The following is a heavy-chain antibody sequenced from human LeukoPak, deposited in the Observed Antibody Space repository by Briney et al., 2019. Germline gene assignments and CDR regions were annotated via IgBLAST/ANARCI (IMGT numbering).Heavy chain of an antibody. CDR1: GFTFNNYA. D-gene: IGHD5-12*01. Sequence: GGSLRLSYAASGFTFNNYAMHWVRQAPGKGLEWVSTINGNGAATYYADSFKGRFLISRDDSKNTLYLQMNSLRVEDTAVYYCAKDSGAGGYEPFDYWGQGTLVTVSS. J-gene: IGHJ4*02. V-gene: IGHV3-23*01. CDR2: INGNGAAT. CDR3: AKDSGAGGYEPFDY.